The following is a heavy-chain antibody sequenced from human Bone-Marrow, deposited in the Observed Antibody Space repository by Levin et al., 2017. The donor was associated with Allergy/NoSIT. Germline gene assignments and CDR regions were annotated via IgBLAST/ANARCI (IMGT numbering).Heavy chain of an antibody. CDR1: GFTFSRYS. V-gene: IGHV3-48*01. CDR2: ISTTGSSI. CDR3: ARDSGSHDDQFDC. Sequence: GESLKISCAASGFTFSRYSMNWVRQAPGKGLEWVSYISTTGSSIYYADSVQGRFTIFRDNGKNSLYLQMNSLRAEDTAIYYCARDSGSHDDQFDCWGQGTLVTVSS. D-gene: IGHD3-16*01. J-gene: IGHJ4*02.